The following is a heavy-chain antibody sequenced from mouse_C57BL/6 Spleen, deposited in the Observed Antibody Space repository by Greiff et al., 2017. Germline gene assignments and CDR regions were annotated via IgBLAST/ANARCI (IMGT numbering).Heavy chain of an antibody. V-gene: IGHV3-8*01. CDR3: ARRNYGSSWYFDV. D-gene: IGHD1-1*01. J-gene: IGHJ1*03. Sequence: EVKLVESGPGLAKPSQTLSLTCSVTGYSITSDYWNWIRKFPGNKLEYMGYISYSGSTYYNPSLKSRISITRDTSKNQYYLQLNSVTTEDTATYYCARRNYGSSWYFDVWGTGTTVTVSS. CDR2: ISYSGST. CDR1: GYSITSDY.